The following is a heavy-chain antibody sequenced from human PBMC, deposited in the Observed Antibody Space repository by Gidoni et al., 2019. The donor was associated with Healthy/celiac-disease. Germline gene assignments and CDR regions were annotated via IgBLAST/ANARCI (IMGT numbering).Heavy chain of an antibody. J-gene: IGHJ4*02. V-gene: IGHV3-21*01. Sequence: EVQLVESGGGLVKPGGSLRLSCAASGFTFSSYSMNWVRQAPGKGLEWVSSISSSSSYIYYADSVKGRFTISRDNAKNSLYLQMNSLRAEDTAVYYCARDTMTTVNGDFDYWGQGTLVTVSS. D-gene: IGHD4-17*01. CDR1: GFTFSSYS. CDR2: ISSSSSYI. CDR3: ARDTMTTVNGDFDY.